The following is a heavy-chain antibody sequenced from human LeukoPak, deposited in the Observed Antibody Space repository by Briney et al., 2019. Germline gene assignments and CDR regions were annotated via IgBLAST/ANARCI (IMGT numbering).Heavy chain of an antibody. D-gene: IGHD1/OR15-1a*01. V-gene: IGHV3-23*01. CDR2: ISGSGGST. CDR3: AHRGGMRTN. Sequence: PGGSLRLSCAASGFTVSSNYMSWVRQAPGKGLEWVSAISGSGGSTYYADSVKGRFTISRDNSKNTLYLQMNSLRAEDTAVYYCAHRGGMRTNWGQGTLVTVSS. J-gene: IGHJ4*02. CDR1: GFTVSSNY.